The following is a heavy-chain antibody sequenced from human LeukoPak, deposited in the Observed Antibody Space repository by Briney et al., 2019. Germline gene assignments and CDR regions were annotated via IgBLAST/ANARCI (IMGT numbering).Heavy chain of an antibody. V-gene: IGHV4-34*03. J-gene: IGHJ4*02. CDR2: INHSGST. Sequence: SETLSLTCAVYGGSFSGYYWSWIRQPPGKGLEWIGEINHSGSTNYNPSLKSRVTISIDSSRNQFSLRLTSVTAADTAVYYCLGSESCYGSGSLNWGQGTLVTVFS. D-gene: IGHD2-2*01. CDR3: LGSESCYGSGSLN. CDR1: GGSFSGYY.